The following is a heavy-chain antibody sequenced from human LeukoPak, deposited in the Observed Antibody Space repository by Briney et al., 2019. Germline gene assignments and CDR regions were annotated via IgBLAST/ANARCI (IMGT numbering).Heavy chain of an antibody. Sequence: PGGSLRLSCAASGFTFSSYAMSWVRQAPGKGLEWVSVIYSGGSTYYADSVKGRFTISRDNSKNTLYLQMNSLRAEDTAVYYCASLVRAVAGTTSGYWGQGTLVTVSS. CDR3: ASLVRAVAGTTSGY. CDR2: IYSGGST. V-gene: IGHV3-53*01. D-gene: IGHD6-19*01. CDR1: GFTFSSYA. J-gene: IGHJ4*02.